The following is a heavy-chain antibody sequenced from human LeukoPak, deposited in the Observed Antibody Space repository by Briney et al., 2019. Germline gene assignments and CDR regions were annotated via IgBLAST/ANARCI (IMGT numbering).Heavy chain of an antibody. CDR1: GGSISNYY. CDR2: IDYSGST. V-gene: IGHV4-59*01. D-gene: IGHD2-8*01. Sequence: PSETLSLTCTVSGGSISNYYWSWIRQPPGKGLEWIGYIDYSGSTNYNPSLKSRVTISVDTSTNQFSLKLRSVTAADTAVYYCARRGRSAQPPLNYYYYYMDVWGKGTTVTISS. J-gene: IGHJ6*03. CDR3: ARRGRSAQPPLNYYYYYMDV.